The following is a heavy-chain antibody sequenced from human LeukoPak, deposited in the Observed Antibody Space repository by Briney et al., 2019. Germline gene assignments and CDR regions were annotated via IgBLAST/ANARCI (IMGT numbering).Heavy chain of an antibody. CDR2: IYSGGST. CDR3: ARVSYYYGSAYFQH. D-gene: IGHD3-10*01. CDR1: GFTFSSYA. J-gene: IGHJ1*01. V-gene: IGHV3-53*01. Sequence: GGSLRLSCAASGFTFSSYAMSWVRQAPGKGLEWVSAIYSGGSTYYADSVKGRFTISRDNSKNTLYLQMNSLRAEDTAVYYCARVSYYYGSAYFQHWGRGTLVTVSS.